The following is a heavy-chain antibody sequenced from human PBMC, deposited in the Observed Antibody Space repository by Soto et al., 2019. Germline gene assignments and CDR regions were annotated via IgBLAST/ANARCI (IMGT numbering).Heavy chain of an antibody. J-gene: IGHJ5*02. V-gene: IGHV4-4*02. CDR1: SGSISSSNW. D-gene: IGHD2-15*01. CDR3: ARVKVVAAPRRFDP. CDR2: IYHSGST. Sequence: QVQLQESGPGLVKPSGTLSLTCAVSSGSISSSNWWSWVRQPPGKGLEWIGEIYHSGSTNYNPSLKSRVPIAVDKSKHQFSLKLSSVTAADTAVYYCARVKVVAAPRRFDPWGQGTLVTVS.